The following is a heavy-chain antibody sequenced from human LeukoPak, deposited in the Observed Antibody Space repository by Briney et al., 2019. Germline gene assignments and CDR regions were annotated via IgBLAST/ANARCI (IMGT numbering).Heavy chain of an antibody. CDR2: ISGSGGTT. CDR1: GFTFSSYA. J-gene: IGHJ4*02. D-gene: IGHD3-3*01. V-gene: IGHV3-23*01. Sequence: SGGSLRLSCAASGFTFSSYAMSWVRQAPGKGLEWVSYISGSGGTTYYADSVKGRFTIFRDNSKNTLYLQMNSPRADDTAVYYCAKARNYDFWSNFDYWGQGTLVTVSS. CDR3: AKARNYDFWSNFDY.